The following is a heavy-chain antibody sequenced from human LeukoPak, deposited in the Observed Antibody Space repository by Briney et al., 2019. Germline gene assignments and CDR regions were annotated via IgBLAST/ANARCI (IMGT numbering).Heavy chain of an antibody. J-gene: IGHJ3*02. D-gene: IGHD3-10*01. CDR1: GFTFSNYA. Sequence: GGSLRLSCAASGFTFSNYAMTWVRQAPGKGLEWVSVIVGSGGATYYADSVKGRFTISRDNSKNTLYLQMNSLRAEDTAVYYCEKDLRFGEYDAFDIWGRGTMVTVSS. V-gene: IGHV3-23*01. CDR3: EKDLRFGEYDAFDI. CDR2: IVGSGGAT.